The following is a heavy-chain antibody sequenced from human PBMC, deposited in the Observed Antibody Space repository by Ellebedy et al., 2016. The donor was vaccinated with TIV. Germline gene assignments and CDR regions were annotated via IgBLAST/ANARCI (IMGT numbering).Heavy chain of an antibody. CDR1: GGSISSGGYS. CDR2: IYHSGST. J-gene: IGHJ4*02. D-gene: IGHD2-15*01. Sequence: SETLSLTCAVSGGSISSGGYSWSWIRQPPGTGLEWIGYIYHSGSTYYDPSLKSRVTISVDTSKNQFSLKLSSVTAADTAVYYCARVGEVAARDYWGQGLLVTVSS. V-gene: IGHV4-30-2*01. CDR3: ARVGEVAARDY.